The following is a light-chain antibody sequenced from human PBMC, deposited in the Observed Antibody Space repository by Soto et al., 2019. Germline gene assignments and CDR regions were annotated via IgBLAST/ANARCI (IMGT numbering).Light chain of an antibody. Sequence: DIQMTQSPSSLSASVGDRVTITCRASQGISNYLAWYQQKPGKVPKLLIYAPSTLQSGVPSRFSGSGSGTDFTLTISGLQPEDVATYYCQKYNSAPRTFGPGTKVDIK. J-gene: IGKJ3*01. CDR2: APS. CDR1: QGISNY. V-gene: IGKV1-27*01. CDR3: QKYNSAPRT.